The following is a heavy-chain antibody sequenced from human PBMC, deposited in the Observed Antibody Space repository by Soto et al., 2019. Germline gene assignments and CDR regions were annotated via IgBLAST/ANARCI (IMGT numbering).Heavy chain of an antibody. J-gene: IGHJ4*02. CDR2: IYYSGST. CDR1: GGSISSGGYY. V-gene: IGHV4-31*03. CDR3: ARTPSGPWGSTTLYFDY. D-gene: IGHD4-4*01. Sequence: QVQLQESGPGLVKPSQTLSLTCTVSGGSISSGGYYWSWIRQHPGKGLEWIGYIYYSGSTYYSPSLKSRVTTSVDTSKNQFSLKLSSVTAADTAVYYCARTPSGPWGSTTLYFDYWGQSTLVTVSS.